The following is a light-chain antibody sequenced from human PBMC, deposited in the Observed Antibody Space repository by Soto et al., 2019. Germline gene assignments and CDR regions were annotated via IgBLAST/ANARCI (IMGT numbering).Light chain of an antibody. CDR2: TAS. CDR3: QQRNSYPIT. J-gene: IGKJ5*01. CDR1: QGISNY. V-gene: IGKV1-9*01. Sequence: DIQLTQSPSFLSASVGDRVTITCRASQGISNYLAWYQQKPGKAPNLLIHTASTLQSGVPSRFSGSGSGTEFTLTISSLRPEDFATYYCQQRNSYPITLGQGTRLEIK.